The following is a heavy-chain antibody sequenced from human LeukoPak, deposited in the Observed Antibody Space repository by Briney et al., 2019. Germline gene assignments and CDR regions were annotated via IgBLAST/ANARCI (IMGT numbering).Heavy chain of an antibody. J-gene: IGHJ4*02. D-gene: IGHD5-18*01. CDR3: ARDSIRTWISTGYSYGYSFPPDY. CDR1: GGTFSSYA. V-gene: IGHV1-18*01. CDR2: ISAYNGNT. Sequence: GASVKVSCKASGGTFSSYAISWVRQAPGQGLEWMGWISAYNGNTNYAQKLQGRVTMTTDTSTSTAYMELRSLRSDDTAVYYCARDSIRTWISTGYSYGYSFPPDYWGQGTLVTVSS.